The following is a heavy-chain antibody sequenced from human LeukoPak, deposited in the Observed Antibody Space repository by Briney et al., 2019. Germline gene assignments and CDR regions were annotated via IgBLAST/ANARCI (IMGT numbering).Heavy chain of an antibody. D-gene: IGHD1-26*01. CDR2: IYTSGST. CDR1: GGSIGSYY. V-gene: IGHV4-4*07. CDR3: ARDQWGYSGSYYDYFDY. J-gene: IGHJ4*02. Sequence: SETLSLTCTVSGGSIGSYYWSWIRQPAGKGLEWIGRIYTSGSTNYNPSLKSRVTMSVDTPKNQFSLKLSSVTAADTAVYYCARDQWGYSGSYYDYFDYWGQGTLVTVSS.